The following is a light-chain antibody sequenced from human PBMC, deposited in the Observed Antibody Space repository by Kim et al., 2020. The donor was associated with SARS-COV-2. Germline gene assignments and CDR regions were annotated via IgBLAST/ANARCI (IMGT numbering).Light chain of an antibody. Sequence: VTISGTGSSSNIGAGYDVHWYQQLPGTAPKLLVYGNSKRPSGVPDRFSGSKSGTSASLAITGLQAEDEADYYCQSYDSSLSGSGVFGTGTKVTVL. CDR3: QSYDSSLSGSGV. V-gene: IGLV1-40*01. CDR2: GNS. CDR1: SSNIGAGYD. J-gene: IGLJ1*01.